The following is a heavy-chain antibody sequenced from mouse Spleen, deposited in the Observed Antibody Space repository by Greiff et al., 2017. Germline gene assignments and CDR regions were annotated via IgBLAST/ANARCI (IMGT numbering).Heavy chain of an antibody. J-gene: IGHJ1*01. CDR2: ISNGGGST. CDR1: GFTFSSYT. Sequence: EVHLVESGGGLVQPGGSLKLSCAASGFTFSSYTMSWVRQTPEKRLEWVAYISNGGGSTYYPDTVKGRFTISRDNAKNTLYLQMSSLKSEDTAMYYCARHVGYFDVWGAGTTVTVSS. V-gene: IGHV5-12-2*01. CDR3: ARHVGYFDV.